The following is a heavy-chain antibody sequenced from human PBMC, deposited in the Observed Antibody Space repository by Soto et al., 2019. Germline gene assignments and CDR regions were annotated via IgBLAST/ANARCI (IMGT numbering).Heavy chain of an antibody. Sequence: EVQLVESGGGLIQPGGSLKLSCAASGFTVGNNYMSWVRQAPGKGLEWVSLIYSTGTTKYADSVKGRFTASRDNAKNTVYLQMNSLRAEEAAVYYCAKDGRGSGSHYNSFGYWGQGTLVTVSS. CDR1: GFTVGNNY. CDR3: AKDGRGSGSHYNSFGY. V-gene: IGHV3-53*01. CDR2: IYSTGTT. J-gene: IGHJ4*02. D-gene: IGHD3-10*01.